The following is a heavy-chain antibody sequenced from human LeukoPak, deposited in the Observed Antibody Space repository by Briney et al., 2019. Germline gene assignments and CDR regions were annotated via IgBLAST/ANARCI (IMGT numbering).Heavy chain of an antibody. J-gene: IGHJ4*02. CDR3: AKDGLLIVVVTAIFDY. Sequence: GGSLRLSCAASGFTFSSYAMSWVRQAPGKGLEWVSAISGSGGSTYYADSVKGRFTISRDNSKNTLYLQMNSLRAEDTAVYYCAKDGLLIVVVTAIFDYWGQGTLVTVSS. CDR2: ISGSGGST. V-gene: IGHV3-23*01. CDR1: GFTFSSYA. D-gene: IGHD2-21*02.